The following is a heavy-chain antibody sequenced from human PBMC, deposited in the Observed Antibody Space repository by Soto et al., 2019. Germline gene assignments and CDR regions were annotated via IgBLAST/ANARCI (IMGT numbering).Heavy chain of an antibody. D-gene: IGHD5-12*01. CDR2: IYYSGST. Sequence: SETLSLTCSVSGDSISSYYWSWIRQPPEKGLEWVGYIYYSGSTNYNPSFKSRVTISVDTPKNQFSLKLTSVTAADTAVYYCARGVATIGPWGKGTLVTVSS. V-gene: IGHV4-59*01. CDR3: ARGVATIGP. J-gene: IGHJ5*02. CDR1: GDSISSYY.